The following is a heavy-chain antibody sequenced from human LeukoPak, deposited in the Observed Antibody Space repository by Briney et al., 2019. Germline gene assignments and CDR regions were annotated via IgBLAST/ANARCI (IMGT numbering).Heavy chain of an antibody. J-gene: IGHJ5*02. CDR3: ARERKVVAAAIDWFDP. Sequence: SETLSLTCAVSGGPFSGYFWSWIRQSSGKGLEWIGEIHNSGTTNYNPSLKSRVTISVDTSKNQFSLKLSSVTAADTAVYYCARERKVVAAAIDWFDPWGQGTLVTVSS. CDR1: GGPFSGYF. CDR2: IHNSGTT. D-gene: IGHD2-2*01. V-gene: IGHV4-34*01.